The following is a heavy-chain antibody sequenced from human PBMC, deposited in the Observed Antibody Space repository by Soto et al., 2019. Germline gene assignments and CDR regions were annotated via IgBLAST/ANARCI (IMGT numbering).Heavy chain of an antibody. D-gene: IGHD2-2*01. V-gene: IGHV1-18*01. CDR3: ARDIVGVPAGYYYGMDV. J-gene: IGHJ6*02. CDR1: GYTFTSYG. Sequence: QVQLVQSGAEVKKPGASVKVSCKASGYTFTSYGISWVRQAPGQGLEWMGWISAYNGNTNYAQKLQGRVTMTTDTSTSTAYMELRSLRSDDTAVYYCARDIVGVPAGYYYGMDVWGQGTTVTVSS. CDR2: ISAYNGNT.